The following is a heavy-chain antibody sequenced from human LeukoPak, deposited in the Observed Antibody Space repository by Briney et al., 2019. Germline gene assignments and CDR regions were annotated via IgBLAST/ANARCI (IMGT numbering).Heavy chain of an antibody. D-gene: IGHD2-15*01. CDR2: IYYSGST. CDR1: GGSISSGGYY. CDR3: ATEDIVENWSDP. Sequence: SETLSLTCTVSGGSISSGGYYWSWIRQHPGKGLEWIGYIYYSGSTYYNPSLKSRVTISVDTSKNQFSLKLSSVTTADTAVYYCATEDIVENWSDPWGQGTLVSVSS. V-gene: IGHV4-31*03. J-gene: IGHJ5*02.